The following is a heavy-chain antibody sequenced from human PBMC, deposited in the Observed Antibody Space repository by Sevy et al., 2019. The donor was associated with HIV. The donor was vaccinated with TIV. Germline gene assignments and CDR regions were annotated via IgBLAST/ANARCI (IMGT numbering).Heavy chain of an antibody. CDR2: IWYDGSNK. CDR3: AGDLEETGYGSSCTHHAPDY. D-gene: IGHD6-13*01. Sequence: GGSLRLSCAASGFTFSSYGMNWVRQAPGKGLEWVAGIWYDGSNKYYADSVKGRFTISRDNSKNTLYLQMNSLRAEDTAVYYGAGDLEETGYGSSCTHHAPDYWGQGTLVTVSS. V-gene: IGHV3-33*01. CDR1: GFTFSSYG. J-gene: IGHJ4*02.